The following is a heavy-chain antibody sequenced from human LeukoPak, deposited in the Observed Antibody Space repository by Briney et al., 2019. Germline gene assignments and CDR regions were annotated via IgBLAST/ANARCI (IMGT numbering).Heavy chain of an antibody. CDR2: ISGSGGST. CDR3: AKRGTREGIAVAGNRKGPFDY. D-gene: IGHD6-19*01. CDR1: GFTFSSYA. V-gene: IGHV3-23*01. J-gene: IGHJ4*02. Sequence: PGGSLRLSCAASGFTFSSYAMSWVRQAPGKGLEWVSAISGSGGSTYYADSVKGRFTISRDNSKNTLYLQMNSLRAEDTAVYYCAKRGTREGIAVAGNRKGPFDYWGQGTLVTVSS.